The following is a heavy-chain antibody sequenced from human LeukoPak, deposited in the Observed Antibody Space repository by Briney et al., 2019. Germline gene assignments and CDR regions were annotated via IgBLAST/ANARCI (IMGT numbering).Heavy chain of an antibody. J-gene: IGHJ4*02. CDR3: ARRGYYDSSGYDY. D-gene: IGHD3-22*01. CDR1: GFTFNNYA. Sequence: GRSPRLSCAASGFTFNNYAMNWVRQAPGKGLEWVSSISGRNTDIYYADSVKGRFTIPRDNAKNSLYLQINSLRAEDTAIYYCARRGYYDSSGYDYWGREPWSPSPQ. V-gene: IGHV3-21*01. CDR2: ISGRNTDI.